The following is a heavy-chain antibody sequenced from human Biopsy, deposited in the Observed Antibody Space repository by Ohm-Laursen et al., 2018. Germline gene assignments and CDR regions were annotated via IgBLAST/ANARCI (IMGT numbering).Heavy chain of an antibody. J-gene: IGHJ3*01. CDR1: GASVKTSGYF. D-gene: IGHD3-3*01. Sequence: SQTLSLTCSVSGASVKTSGYFWTWVRQPAGKGLEWIGHIYTIGDTTYNPSLESRVTMSLDTSKNQFSLKMTSLTAADTAVYFCAREDEGLLRALDLWGQGTMVTVSS. CDR2: IYTIGDT. CDR3: AREDEGLLRALDL. V-gene: IGHV4-61*09.